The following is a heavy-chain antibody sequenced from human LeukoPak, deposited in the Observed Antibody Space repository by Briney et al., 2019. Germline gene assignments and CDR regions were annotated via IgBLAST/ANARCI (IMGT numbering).Heavy chain of an antibody. Sequence: ASVKVSCKASGYTFTVYYMHWVRQAPGQGLEWMGWINPNSGGTNYAQKFQGRVTMTRDTSISTAYMELSRLRSDDTAVYYCARGPRYIVVVPAAIRFDYWGQGTLVTVSS. CDR3: ARGPRYIVVVPAAIRFDY. CDR2: INPNSGGT. D-gene: IGHD2-2*02. J-gene: IGHJ4*02. V-gene: IGHV1-2*02. CDR1: GYTFTVYY.